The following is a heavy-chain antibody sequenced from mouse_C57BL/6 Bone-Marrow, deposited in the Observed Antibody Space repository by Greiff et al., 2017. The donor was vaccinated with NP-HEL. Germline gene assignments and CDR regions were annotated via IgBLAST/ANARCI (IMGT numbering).Heavy chain of an antibody. V-gene: IGHV3-6*01. CDR3: ARDYYGSSYHWYFDV. CDR2: ISYDGSN. Sequence: VQRVESGPGLVKPSQSLSLTCSVTGYSITSGYYWNWIRQFPGNKLEWMGYISYDGSNNYNPSLKNRISITRDTSKNPFFLKLNSVTTEDTATYYCARDYYGSSYHWYFDVWGTGTTVTVSS. J-gene: IGHJ1*03. D-gene: IGHD1-1*01. CDR1: GYSITSGYY.